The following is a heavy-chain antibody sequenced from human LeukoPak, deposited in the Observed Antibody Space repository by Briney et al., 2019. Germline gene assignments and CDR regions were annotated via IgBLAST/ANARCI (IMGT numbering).Heavy chain of an antibody. D-gene: IGHD4/OR15-4a*01. Sequence: GRSLRLSCAASGFTFSSYAMHWVRQAPGKGLEWVAVISYDGSNKYYADSVKGRFTISRDNSKNTLYLQMNSLRAEDTAVYYCASLTPRRSPPDVWGQGTTVTVSS. V-gene: IGHV3-30-3*01. CDR3: ASLTPRRSPPDV. J-gene: IGHJ6*02. CDR1: GFTFSSYA. CDR2: ISYDGSNK.